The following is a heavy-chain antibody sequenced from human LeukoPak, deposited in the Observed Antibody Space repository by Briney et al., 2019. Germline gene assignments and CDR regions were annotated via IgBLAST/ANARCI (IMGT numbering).Heavy chain of an antibody. CDR3: AGHHPRNTVDF. CDR2: ISDIGSI. J-gene: IGHJ4*02. CDR1: GGSFSGYY. V-gene: IGHV4-59*08. Sequence: SETLSLTCAVYGGSFSGYYWSWIRQPPGKGLEWIAYISDIGSIDYNPSLKSRVTISLDTSKNQFSLKLSSVTAADTAVYYCAGHHPRNTVDFWGQGTLVTVSS. D-gene: IGHD2-8*02.